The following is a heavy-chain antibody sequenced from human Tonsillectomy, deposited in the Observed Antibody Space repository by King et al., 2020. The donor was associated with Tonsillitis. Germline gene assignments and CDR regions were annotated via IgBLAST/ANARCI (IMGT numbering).Heavy chain of an antibody. CDR3: AKESSSWFYFDS. CDR2: INRDCDFM. J-gene: IGHJ4*02. D-gene: IGHD6-13*01. Sequence: QLVQSGGGLVQPDRSLRLSCAAYGFRFDDYGMHWVRQVPGKCLEWVSGINRDCDFMDYADSGKGRFTISSDNAKNSLYLQMNSLRSEDTALYFCAKESSSWFYFDSWGQGTLVTVSS. V-gene: IGHV3-9*01. CDR1: GFRFDDYG.